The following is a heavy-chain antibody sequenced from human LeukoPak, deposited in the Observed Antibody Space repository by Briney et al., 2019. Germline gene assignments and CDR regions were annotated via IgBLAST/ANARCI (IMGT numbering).Heavy chain of an antibody. Sequence: GESLKISCKGSGYTFTTYWIAWVRQMPGKGLEWMGIIFPTDSDTRYSPSFQGQVSISVDKSISTAYLQWSSLKASDTAMYYCARASSDSYSWDLDYWGQGTLVTVSS. CDR3: ARASSDSYSWDLDY. D-gene: IGHD6-13*01. J-gene: IGHJ4*02. CDR2: IFPTDSDT. V-gene: IGHV5-51*01. CDR1: GYTFTTYW.